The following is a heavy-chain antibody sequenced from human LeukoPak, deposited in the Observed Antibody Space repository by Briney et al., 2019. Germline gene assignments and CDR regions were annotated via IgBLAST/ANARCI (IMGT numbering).Heavy chain of an antibody. CDR2: IIPIFGTA. D-gene: IGHD2-21*02. V-gene: IGHV1-69*13. J-gene: IGHJ6*02. Sequence: ASVKVSCKASGGTFSSYAISWVRQAPGQGLEWMGGIIPIFGTANYAQKFQGRVTITADESTSTAYMELSSLRSEDTAVYYCAGPPPEHIVVVTPYYGMDVWGQGTTVTVSS. CDR1: GGTFSSYA. CDR3: AGPPPEHIVVVTPYYGMDV.